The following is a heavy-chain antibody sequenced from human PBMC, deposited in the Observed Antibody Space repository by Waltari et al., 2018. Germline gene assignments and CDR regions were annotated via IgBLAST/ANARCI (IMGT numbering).Heavy chain of an antibody. D-gene: IGHD1-7*01. V-gene: IGHV3-48*01. Sequence: EVQLVESGGGLVQPGGSLRLSCAASGFDFHRYSMHWVRQAPGKGLEWVSYISISGATIYYADSVKGRFTVSRDNAKNSLFLQMDSLRVEDTAVYYCAVLTGTQEDFDFWGQGTLVTVSS. J-gene: IGHJ4*02. CDR3: AVLTGTQEDFDF. CDR2: ISISGATI. CDR1: GFDFHRYS.